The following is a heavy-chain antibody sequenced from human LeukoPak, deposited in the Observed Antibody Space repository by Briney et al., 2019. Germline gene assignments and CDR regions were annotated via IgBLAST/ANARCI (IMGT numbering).Heavy chain of an antibody. D-gene: IGHD2/OR15-2a*01. J-gene: IGHJ4*02. Sequence: SETLSLTCTVSGGSISTYYWSWIRQPAGKGLEWIGLIYTSGSTNYNPSLKSRITMSLDTSKNQFSLKLSSVTAADTAVYYCARSEIVTYYFYYWGQGTLVTVSS. CDR1: GGSISTYY. V-gene: IGHV4-4*07. CDR2: IYTSGST. CDR3: ARSEIVTYYFYY.